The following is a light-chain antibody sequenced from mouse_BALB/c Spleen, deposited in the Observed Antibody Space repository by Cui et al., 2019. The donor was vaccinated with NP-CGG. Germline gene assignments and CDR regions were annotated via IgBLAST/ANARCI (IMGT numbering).Light chain of an antibody. CDR2: GTS. J-gene: IGLJ1*01. CDR1: TGAVTTSNY. V-gene: IGLV1*01. Sequence: QAVVTQEYARTTSPGETVPLTCRSSTGAVTTSNYANWVQEKPDHLFTGLLGGTSNRAPGVPARFSGSLIGDKAALTITGAQTEDEAIYYCALWYTNHWVFGGGTKLTVL. CDR3: ALWYTNHWV.